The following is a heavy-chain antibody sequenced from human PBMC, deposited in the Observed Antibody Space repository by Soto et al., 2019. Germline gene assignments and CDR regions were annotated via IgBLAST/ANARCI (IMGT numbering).Heavy chain of an antibody. Sequence: ASVKVSCKASGYTFTGYYMHWVRQAPGQGLEWMGWINPNSGGTNYAQKFQGWVTMTRDTSISTAYMELSRLRSDDTAVYYCAREAQYQLLSAFDIWGQGTMVTVS. V-gene: IGHV1-2*04. D-gene: IGHD2-2*01. CDR3: AREAQYQLLSAFDI. CDR2: INPNSGGT. J-gene: IGHJ3*02. CDR1: GYTFTGYY.